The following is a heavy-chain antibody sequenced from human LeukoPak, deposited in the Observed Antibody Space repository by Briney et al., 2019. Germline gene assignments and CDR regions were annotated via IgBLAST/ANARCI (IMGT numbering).Heavy chain of an antibody. V-gene: IGHV3-7*01. J-gene: IGHJ6*03. D-gene: IGHD5-12*01. CDR2: IKQDGSEK. CDR3: AREDSGYDNNYYYYYYTDV. CDR1: GFTFSSYW. Sequence: GGSLRLSCAASGFTFSSYWMSWVRQAPGKGLEWVANIKQDGSEKYYVDSVKGRFTISRDNAKNSLYLQMNSLRAEDTAVYYCAREDSGYDNNYYYYYYTDVWGKGTTVTVSS.